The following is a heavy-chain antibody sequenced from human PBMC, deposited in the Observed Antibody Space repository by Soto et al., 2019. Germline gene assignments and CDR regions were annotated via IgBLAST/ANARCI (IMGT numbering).Heavy chain of an antibody. Sequence: SETLSRTCTVSGGSISSYYWSWIRQPPGKGLEWIGYIYYSGSTNYNPSLKSRVTISVDTSKNQFSLKLSSVTAADTAVYYCARQMPTGLGYCSGGSCHNNWFDPWGQGTLVTVSS. D-gene: IGHD2-15*01. J-gene: IGHJ5*02. CDR1: GGSISSYY. CDR3: ARQMPTGLGYCSGGSCHNNWFDP. CDR2: IYYSGST. V-gene: IGHV4-59*08.